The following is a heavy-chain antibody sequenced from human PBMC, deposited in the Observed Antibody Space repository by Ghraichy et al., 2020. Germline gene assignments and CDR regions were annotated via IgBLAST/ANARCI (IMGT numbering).Heavy chain of an antibody. CDR2: IRSKANSYAT. CDR3: WIMVRGVGNWFDP. J-gene: IGHJ5*02. V-gene: IGHV3-73*01. Sequence: GGSLRLSCAASGFTFSGSAMHWVRQASGKGLEWVGRIRSKANSYATAYAASVKGRFTISRDDSKNTAYLQMNSLKTEDTAVYYCWIMVRGVGNWFDPWGQGTLVTVSS. CDR1: GFTFSGSA. D-gene: IGHD3-10*01.